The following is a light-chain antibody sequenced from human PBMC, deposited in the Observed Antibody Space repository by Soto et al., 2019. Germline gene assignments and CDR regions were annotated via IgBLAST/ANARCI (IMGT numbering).Light chain of an antibody. Sequence: QSALTQPASVSGSPGQSITISCTGTSSDVVYYTYVSWYQQHPGKAPKLMIYEVNNRPSGVSNRCSGSKSGNTASLTISGRQADDEADYYCSSYTSSSTWVFGGETKVTVL. V-gene: IGLV2-14*01. J-gene: IGLJ3*02. CDR2: EVN. CDR3: SSYTSSSTWV. CDR1: SSDVVYYTY.